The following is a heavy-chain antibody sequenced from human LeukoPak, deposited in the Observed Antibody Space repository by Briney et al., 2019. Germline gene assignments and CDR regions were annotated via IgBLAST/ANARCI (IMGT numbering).Heavy chain of an antibody. V-gene: IGHV3-43*02. D-gene: IGHD1-26*01. CDR1: GFTFDEYA. CDR2: ISGDGGTT. CDR3: AKARRSGTHYSDFDF. Sequence: PGGSLRLSCAASGFTFDEYAMYWVRKAPGKGLGWLSLISGDGGTTSYAASVKGRFTISRDNSENSLNLQMKSLRTEDTALYYCAKARRSGTHYSDFDFWGQGTLVTVSS. J-gene: IGHJ4*02.